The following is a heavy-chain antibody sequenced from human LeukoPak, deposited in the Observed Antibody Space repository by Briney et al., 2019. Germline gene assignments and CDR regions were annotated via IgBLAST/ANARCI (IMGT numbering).Heavy chain of an antibody. D-gene: IGHD4/OR15-4a*01. V-gene: IGHV3-30-3*01. CDR1: GFTFSSYA. CDR3: ARAPPTFLTHRFDP. J-gene: IGHJ5*02. CDR2: ISYDGSNK. Sequence: GRSLRLSCAASGFTFSSYAMHWVRQAPGKGLEWVAVISYDGSNKYYADSVKGRFTISRDNSKNTLYLDMNSLRVEDTAVYYCARAPPTFLTHRFDPWGQGTLVTVSS.